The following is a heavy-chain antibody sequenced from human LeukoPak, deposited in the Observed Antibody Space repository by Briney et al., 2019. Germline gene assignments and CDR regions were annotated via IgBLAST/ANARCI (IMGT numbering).Heavy chain of an antibody. CDR3: ARRGEMVTNPLSPDY. CDR1: VYSFTSYW. V-gene: IGHV5-51*01. D-gene: IGHD5-24*01. CDR2: IYPGDSDT. J-gene: IGHJ4*02. Sequence: GESLKISCKGSVYSFTSYWIGWVRQMPGKGLEWMGIIYPGDSDTRYSPSFQGQVTISADKSISTAYLQWSSLKASDTAMYYCARRGEMVTNPLSPDYWGQGTLVTVSS.